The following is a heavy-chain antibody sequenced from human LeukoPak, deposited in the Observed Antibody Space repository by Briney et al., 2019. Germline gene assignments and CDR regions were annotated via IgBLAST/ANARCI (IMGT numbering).Heavy chain of an antibody. Sequence: ASVKVSCKASGYTFTGYYMHWVRQAPGQGLEWMGWINPNSGGTNYAQKFQGWVTMTTDTSTSTAYMELRSLRSDDTAVYYCARDHRPRGGPGYWGQGTLVTVSS. V-gene: IGHV1-2*04. D-gene: IGHD3-16*01. CDR3: ARDHRPRGGPGY. CDR2: INPNSGGT. CDR1: GYTFTGYY. J-gene: IGHJ4*02.